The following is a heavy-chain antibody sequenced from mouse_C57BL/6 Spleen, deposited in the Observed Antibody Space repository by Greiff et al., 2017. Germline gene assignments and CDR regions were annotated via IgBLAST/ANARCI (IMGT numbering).Heavy chain of an antibody. Sequence: QVQLQQPGAELVKPGASVKLSCKASGYTFTSYWMHWVKQRPGQGLEWIGMIHPNSGSTNYNEKFKSKATLTVDKSSSTAYMQLSSLTSEDSAVYYWATPSDDGSSYPFDYWGQGTTLTVSS. CDR3: ATPSDDGSSYPFDY. CDR1: GYTFTSYW. CDR2: IHPNSGST. V-gene: IGHV1-64*01. J-gene: IGHJ2*01. D-gene: IGHD1-1*01.